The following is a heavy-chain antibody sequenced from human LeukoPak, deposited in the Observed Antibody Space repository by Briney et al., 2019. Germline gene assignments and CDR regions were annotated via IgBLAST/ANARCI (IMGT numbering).Heavy chain of an antibody. J-gene: IGHJ5*02. CDR3: ARAYHSSWYLNWFDP. D-gene: IGHD6-13*01. Sequence: SETLSLTCTISGASIDSYYWGWIRQPPRKGLEWIGSIYHNGNTYYNPSLKSRVTISVDTSKNEFSLKLSSVSAADTAVYYCARAYHSSWYLNWFDPWGQGTLVTVPS. CDR2: IYHNGNT. CDR1: GASIDSYY. V-gene: IGHV4-38-2*02.